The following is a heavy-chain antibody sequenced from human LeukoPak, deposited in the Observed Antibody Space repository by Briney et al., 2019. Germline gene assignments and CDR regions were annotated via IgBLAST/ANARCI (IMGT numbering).Heavy chain of an antibody. CDR3: ARLGGTYYYDSSGYSWVPDAFDI. CDR2: IYYSGST. Sequence: SETLSLTCTVSGGSISSSSYSWGWIRQPPGKGLEWIGSIYYSGSTYYNPSLKSRVTISVDTSKNQFSLKLSSVTAADTAVYYCARLGGTYYYDSSGYSWVPDAFDIWGQGTMVTVSS. D-gene: IGHD3-22*01. V-gene: IGHV4-39*01. CDR1: GGSISSSSYS. J-gene: IGHJ3*02.